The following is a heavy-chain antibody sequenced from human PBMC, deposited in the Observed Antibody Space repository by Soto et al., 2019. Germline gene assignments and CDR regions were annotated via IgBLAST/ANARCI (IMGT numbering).Heavy chain of an antibody. CDR2: SSGSGGIT. D-gene: IGHD2-15*01. CDR1: GFTFSSYA. Sequence: GGSLRLSCAASGFTFSSYAMNWVRQAPGKGLEWVSGSSGSGGITYYADSVKGRFTISRDNSKNTLFLQMNSLRAEDTAVYYCPKRGCSAGACSTLDNWGQGTLVTVSS. J-gene: IGHJ4*02. V-gene: IGHV3-23*01. CDR3: PKRGCSAGACSTLDN.